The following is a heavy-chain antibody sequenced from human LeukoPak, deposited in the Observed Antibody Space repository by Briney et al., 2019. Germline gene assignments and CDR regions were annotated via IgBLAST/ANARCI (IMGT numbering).Heavy chain of an antibody. CDR2: ISSSGSTI. CDR3: ARVGSYYDRSGYYSTTPYYFDY. J-gene: IGHJ4*02. D-gene: IGHD3-22*01. CDR1: GFTFSSYE. V-gene: IGHV3-48*03. Sequence: GGSLRLSCAASGFTFSSYEMNWVRQAPGKGLEWVSYISSSGSTIYYADSVKGRFTISRDNAKNSLYLQMNSLRAEDTAVYYCARVGSYYDRSGYYSTTPYYFDYWGQGTLVTVSS.